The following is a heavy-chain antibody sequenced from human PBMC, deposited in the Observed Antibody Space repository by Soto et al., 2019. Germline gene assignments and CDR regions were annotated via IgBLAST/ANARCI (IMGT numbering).Heavy chain of an antibody. Sequence: SETLSLTFTVSGGSISSGGYDWSWIRQHPGKGLEWIGYIYYSGSTYYNPSLKSRVTISVDTSKNQFSLKLSSVTAADTAVYYCARDKNDCTNGVCYPHYYYYGMDVWGQGTTVTVSS. CDR2: IYYSGST. CDR1: GGSISSGGYD. V-gene: IGHV4-31*03. CDR3: ARDKNDCTNGVCYPHYYYYGMDV. D-gene: IGHD2-8*01. J-gene: IGHJ6*02.